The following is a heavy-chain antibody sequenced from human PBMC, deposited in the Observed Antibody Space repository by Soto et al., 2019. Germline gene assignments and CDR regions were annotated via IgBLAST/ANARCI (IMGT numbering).Heavy chain of an antibody. D-gene: IGHD2-21*01. CDR2: ISPDGSDT. CDR1: GFTFSTSW. CDR3: ASLDSALTVVPVVVQDS. Sequence: EVHLVESGGALVQPGGPLRLSCEASGFTFSTSWINWARQAPGKGLVWVSRISPDGSDTSYADSVKGRFTISRDNAKNTLYLQMNSLRAEDTAVFYCASLDSALTVVPVVVQDSWGRGTLVTVS. V-gene: IGHV3-74*01. J-gene: IGHJ4*02.